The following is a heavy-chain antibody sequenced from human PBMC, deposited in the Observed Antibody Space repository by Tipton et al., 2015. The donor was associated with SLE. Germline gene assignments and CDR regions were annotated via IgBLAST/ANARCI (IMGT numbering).Heavy chain of an antibody. CDR2: IWYDGSNK. J-gene: IGHJ1*01. Sequence: RSLRLSCAASGFTFSSFAMHWVRQAPGKGLEWVAVIWYDGSNKYYADSVKGRFTISRDNSKNTLDLQMNSLRAEDTAVYYCAKDSHYYDSSGYAHHWGQGTLVTVSS. D-gene: IGHD3-22*01. V-gene: IGHV3-33*06. CDR3: AKDSHYYDSSGYAHH. CDR1: GFTFSSFA.